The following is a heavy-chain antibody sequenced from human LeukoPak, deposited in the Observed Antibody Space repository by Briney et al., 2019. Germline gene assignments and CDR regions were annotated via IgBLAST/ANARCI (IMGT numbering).Heavy chain of an antibody. J-gene: IGHJ4*02. CDR1: GFTFSSYG. CDR2: ISYDGSNK. Sequence: PGGSLRLSCAASGFTFSSYGMHWVRQAPGKGLEWVAVISYDGSNKYYADSVKGRFTISRDNSKNTLYLQMNSLRAEDTAVYYCARGYSSGWYSDYWGQGTLVTVSS. CDR3: ARGYSSGWYSDY. V-gene: IGHV3-30*03. D-gene: IGHD6-19*01.